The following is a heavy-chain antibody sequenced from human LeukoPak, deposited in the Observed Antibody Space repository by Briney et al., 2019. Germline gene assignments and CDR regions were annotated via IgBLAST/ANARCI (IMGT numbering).Heavy chain of an antibody. V-gene: IGHV3-7*01. CDR3: ASRGRAYYDFWSGRSPDAFDI. D-gene: IGHD3-3*01. CDR1: GFTFSSYW. CDR2: IKHDGSDK. Sequence: GGSLRLSCAASGFTFSSYWMSWVRQAPGKGLEWVANIKHDGSDKYYVDSVKGRFTISRDNAKNSLYLQMNSLRAEDTAVYYCASRGRAYYDFWSGRSPDAFDIWGQGTMVTVSS. J-gene: IGHJ3*02.